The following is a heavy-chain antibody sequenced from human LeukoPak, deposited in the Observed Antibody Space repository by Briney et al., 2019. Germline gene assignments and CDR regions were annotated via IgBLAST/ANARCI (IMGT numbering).Heavy chain of an antibody. V-gene: IGHV1-69*05. CDR2: IIPIFGTA. CDR3: ASAYCSSTSCYGRYYYMDV. Sequence: SVKVSCKASGGTFSSYAFSWVRQPPGQGLEWMGGIIPIFGTANYAQKFQGRVTITTDEYTSTAYMELSSLRSESTAVYYCASAYCSSTSCYGRYYYMDVWGKGTTVTVSS. D-gene: IGHD2-2*01. CDR1: GGTFSSYA. J-gene: IGHJ6*03.